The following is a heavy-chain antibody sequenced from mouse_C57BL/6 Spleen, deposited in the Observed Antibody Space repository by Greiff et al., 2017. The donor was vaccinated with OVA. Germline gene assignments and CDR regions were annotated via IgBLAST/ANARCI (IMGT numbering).Heavy chain of an antibody. D-gene: IGHD2-5*01. Sequence: EVQGVESGGGLVQPKGSLKLSCAASGFSFNTYAMNWVRQAPGKGLEWVARIRSKSNNYATYYADSVKDRFTISRDDSESMLYLQMNNLKTEDTAMYYCVRHFSNPSYWYFDVWGTGTTVTVSS. V-gene: IGHV10-1*01. CDR3: VRHFSNPSYWYFDV. J-gene: IGHJ1*03. CDR1: GFSFNTYA. CDR2: IRSKSNNYAT.